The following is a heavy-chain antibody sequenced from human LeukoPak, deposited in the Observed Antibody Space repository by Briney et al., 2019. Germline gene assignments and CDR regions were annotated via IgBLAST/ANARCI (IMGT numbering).Heavy chain of an antibody. CDR1: GFTFSSYA. J-gene: IGHJ4*02. Sequence: PGGSLRLSCAASGFTFSSYAMSWVRQAPGKGLEWVSPINASGGSTYYADCVKGRFTVSRDNSKKTLYLQMNSLRAEDTAVYYCAKNVDSSGYYLHKPYYFDYWGQGTLVTVSS. CDR3: AKNVDSSGYYLHKPYYFDY. V-gene: IGHV3-23*01. CDR2: INASGGST. D-gene: IGHD3-22*01.